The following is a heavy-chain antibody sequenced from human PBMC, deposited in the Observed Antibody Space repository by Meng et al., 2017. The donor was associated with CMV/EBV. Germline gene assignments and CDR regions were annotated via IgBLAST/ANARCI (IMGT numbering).Heavy chain of an antibody. CDR1: GFTFTSSA. V-gene: IGHV1-58*01. CDR2: IVVGSGNT. CDR3: ARASSGYGSAFDI. J-gene: IGHJ3*02. Sequence: SVKVSCKASGFTFTSSAVQWVRQARGQRLEWIGWIVVGSGNTNFAQKFQERVTITRDMSTSTAYMELSSLRSEDTAVYYCARASSGYGSAFDIWGQGTMVTVSS. D-gene: IGHD3-22*01.